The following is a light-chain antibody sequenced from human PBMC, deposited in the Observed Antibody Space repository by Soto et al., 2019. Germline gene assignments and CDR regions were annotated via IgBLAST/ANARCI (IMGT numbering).Light chain of an antibody. CDR2: GAS. V-gene: IGKV3-15*01. Sequence: EIVMTQSPATLSVSPGERATHSGRASQSVSSNLAWYQQKPGQAPRLLIYGASTRATGIPARFSGSGSGTEFTLTISSLQSEDFAVYYCQQYNNWPQTFGQGTKVDI. J-gene: IGKJ1*01. CDR3: QQYNNWPQT. CDR1: QSVSSN.